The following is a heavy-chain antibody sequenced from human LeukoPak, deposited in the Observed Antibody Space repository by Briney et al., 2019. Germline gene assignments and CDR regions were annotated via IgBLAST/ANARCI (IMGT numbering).Heavy chain of an antibody. V-gene: IGHV4-4*07. J-gene: IGHJ6*02. D-gene: IGHD6-19*01. Sequence: SETLSLTCTVSGGSISSYYWSWIRQPAGQGLEWIGRIYTSGSTTYNPSLKSRVTMSVDTSKNQCSRKLSSLTAADTAVYYCAKAGSDYYGMDVWGQGTTVTVS. CDR1: GGSISSYY. CDR2: IYTSGST. CDR3: AKAGSDYYGMDV.